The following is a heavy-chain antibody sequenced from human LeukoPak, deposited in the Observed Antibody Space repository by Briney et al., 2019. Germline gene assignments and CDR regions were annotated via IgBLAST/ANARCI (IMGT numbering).Heavy chain of an antibody. J-gene: IGHJ4*02. V-gene: IGHV3-48*01. CDR3: ARDRLHYGEYEKTLDY. D-gene: IGHD4-17*01. Sequence: GGSLRLSCAASGFTFSSYSMTWVRQAPGKGLEWVSYITYSSSTIYYADSVKGRFTISRDNAKNSLYLQMNSLRVDDTAVYYCARDRLHYGEYEKTLDYWGQGTLVTVSS. CDR2: ITYSSSTI. CDR1: GFTFSSYS.